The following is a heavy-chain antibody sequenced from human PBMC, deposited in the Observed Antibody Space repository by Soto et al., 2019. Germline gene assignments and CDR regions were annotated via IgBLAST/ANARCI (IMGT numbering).Heavy chain of an antibody. CDR3: ATDPYCGSAPGCSALDA. CDR1: GYRFTSSG. J-gene: IGHJ6*02. Sequence: QVHLVQSGGEVKKPGASVKVSCKASGYRFTSSGFSWVRQAPGQGLEWMGWISAYNGNTLYAQKFNGRVTMTTDTSTSTAYMELGSLRSDDTAVYYCATDPYCGSAPGCSALDAWGQGTTVTVSS. CDR2: ISAYNGNT. V-gene: IGHV1-18*04. D-gene: IGHD2-21*01.